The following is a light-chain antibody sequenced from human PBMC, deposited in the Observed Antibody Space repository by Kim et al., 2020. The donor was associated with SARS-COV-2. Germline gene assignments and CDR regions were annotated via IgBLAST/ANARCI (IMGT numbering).Light chain of an antibody. V-gene: IGKV4-1*01. Sequence: SATRSATPRQTIFYTGNNQIYLAWSQQKPGQPPKVLIYGASTRESGVPDRFSGSGSGTDFTLTISSLQAEDVDVYYCHQYYSCPPSFGQGTKLEI. CDR3: HQYYSCPPS. CDR2: GAS. J-gene: IGKJ2*03. CDR1: QTIFYTGNNQIY.